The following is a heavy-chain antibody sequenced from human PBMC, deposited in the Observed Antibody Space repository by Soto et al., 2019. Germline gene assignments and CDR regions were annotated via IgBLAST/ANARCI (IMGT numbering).Heavy chain of an antibody. D-gene: IGHD3-22*01. J-gene: IGHJ5*02. V-gene: IGHV3-23*01. CDR2: ISGSGGNT. CDR3: ANYNYYDASGPS. CDR1: GFTFSSYA. Sequence: PGGSLRLSCAASGFTFSSYAMSLVRQAPGKGLEWVSAISGSGGNTYYADSVKGRFTISRDNSKNTLYLQMNSLRAEDTAVYYCANYNYYDASGPSWGQGTLVTVSS.